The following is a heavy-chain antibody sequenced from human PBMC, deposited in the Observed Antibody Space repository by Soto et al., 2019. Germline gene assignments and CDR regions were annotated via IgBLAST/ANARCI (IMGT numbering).Heavy chain of an antibody. CDR2: INAGNGNT. CDR1: GYTFTSYA. V-gene: IGHV1-3*01. CDR3: ARPYCSGGSCYKYYFDY. J-gene: IGHJ4*02. Sequence: ASVKGSCKASGYTFTSYAMHWVRQAPGQRLEWMGWINAGNGNTKYSQKFQGRVTITRDTSASTAYMELSSLRSEDTAVYYCARPYCSGGSCYKYYFDYWGQGTLVTVSS. D-gene: IGHD2-15*01.